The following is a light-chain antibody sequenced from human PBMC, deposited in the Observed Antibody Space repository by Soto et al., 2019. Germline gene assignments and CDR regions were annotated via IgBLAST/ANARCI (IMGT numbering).Light chain of an antibody. CDR1: QSVSSN. Sequence: EIVRTQSPATLSVSPGERATLSCRASQSVSSNLAWYQQKPGQAPRLLIYGASTRATGIPARFSGSGSGTELTLTISSLQSEDFAVYYCQQYNNWPPWTFGQGTKVDIK. V-gene: IGKV3-15*01. CDR3: QQYNNWPPWT. CDR2: GAS. J-gene: IGKJ1*01.